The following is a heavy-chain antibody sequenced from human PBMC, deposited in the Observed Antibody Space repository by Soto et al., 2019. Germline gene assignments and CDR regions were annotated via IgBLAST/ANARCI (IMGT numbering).Heavy chain of an antibody. CDR3: VSVIRNSWLDS. J-gene: IGHJ5*01. D-gene: IGHD3-16*02. V-gene: IGHV6-1*01. CDR1: GDSVSNIDAV. CDR2: TYYRSRWHN. Sequence: SQTLSLTCAISGDSVSNIDAVWNWIRQSPSRGLEWLGRTYYRSRWHNEYALSVKSRMTINPDTSRNQFSLQLSSVTPEDTAVYYCVSVIRNSWLDSWGQGTLVSVSS.